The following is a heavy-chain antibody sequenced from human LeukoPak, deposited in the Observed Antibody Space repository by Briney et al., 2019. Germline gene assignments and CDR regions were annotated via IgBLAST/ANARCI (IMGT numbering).Heavy chain of an antibody. CDR3: AKDPANQLLYPAHFSH. V-gene: IGHV3-23*01. J-gene: IGHJ1*01. CDR1: GFTFSSYV. Sequence: GGSLRLSCAASGFTFSSYVMNWVRRAPGKGLEWVSAISGSGVSTSYADSVKGRFTISRDNSKNTLYLHMNSLRAEDTAIYFRAKDPANQLLYPAHFSHWGQGTLVTVSS. CDR2: ISGSGVST. D-gene: IGHD2-2*01.